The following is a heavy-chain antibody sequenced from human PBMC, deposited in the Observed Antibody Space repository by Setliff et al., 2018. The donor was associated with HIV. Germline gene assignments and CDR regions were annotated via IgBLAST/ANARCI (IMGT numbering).Heavy chain of an antibody. CDR1: GGSINSGEYY. Sequence: SETLSLTCTVSGGSINSGEYYWSWSRQHPGEGLEWIGYIHYGGVAYYNPSLKSRLAMSADTSKNQFSLNLNSVTAADTAVYYCARDGVIRGLISWGYFDLWGRGTLVTVSS. J-gene: IGHJ2*01. V-gene: IGHV4-31*03. CDR3: ARDGVIRGLISWGYFDL. D-gene: IGHD3-10*01. CDR2: IHYGGVA.